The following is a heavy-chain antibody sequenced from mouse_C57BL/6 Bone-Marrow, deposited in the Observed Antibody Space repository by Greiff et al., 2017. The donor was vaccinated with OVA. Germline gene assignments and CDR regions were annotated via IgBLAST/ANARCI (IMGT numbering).Heavy chain of an antibody. Sequence: EVMLVESGGGLVKPGGSLKLSCAASGFTFSSYAMSWVRQTPEKRLEWVATISDGGSYTYYPANVTGRFTISRDNAKNNLYLQMSHLKSEDTAMYYCARVVLFWDYWGQGTTLTVSS. CDR1: GFTFSSYA. V-gene: IGHV5-4*03. J-gene: IGHJ2*01. CDR2: ISDGGSYT. CDR3: ARVVLFWDY.